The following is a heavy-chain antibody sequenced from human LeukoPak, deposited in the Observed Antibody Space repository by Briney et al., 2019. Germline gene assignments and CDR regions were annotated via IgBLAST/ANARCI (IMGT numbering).Heavy chain of an antibody. CDR1: GGSISRGGYY. CDR3: ARDGQTFCINGVCSHYGMDV. Sequence: PSETLSLTCTVSGGSISRGGYYWSWIRQLPGKGLEWIGYIYYSGSTSYNPSLKSRITISVDTSKNQFSLKLSSVTAADTAVYYCARDGQTFCINGVCSHYGMDVWGQGTTVTVSS. V-gene: IGHV4-31*03. CDR2: IYYSGST. J-gene: IGHJ6*02. D-gene: IGHD2-8*01.